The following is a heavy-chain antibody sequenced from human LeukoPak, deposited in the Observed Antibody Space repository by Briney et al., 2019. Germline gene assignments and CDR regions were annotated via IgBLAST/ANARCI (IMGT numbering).Heavy chain of an antibody. D-gene: IGHD3/OR15-3a*01. CDR1: GFTFSNYW. CDR2: IWYDGTTK. J-gene: IGHJ3*02. CDR3: AKSRTGHDAFDI. V-gene: IGHV3-33*06. Sequence: GGSLRLSCAASGFTFSNYWMTWVRQAPGKGLEWVAIIWYDGTTKYYADSVKGRFTLSRDNSKNTMFLQMNSLRAEDTAVYYCAKSRTGHDAFDIWGQGTKVTVSS.